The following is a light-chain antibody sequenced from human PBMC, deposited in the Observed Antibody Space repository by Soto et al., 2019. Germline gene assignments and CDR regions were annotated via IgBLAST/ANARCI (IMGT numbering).Light chain of an antibody. CDR2: ATS. J-gene: IGKJ1*01. CDR3: QQTYSTLGT. Sequence: DIQMTQSPSSLSASVGDRVTITCRASQSISGYLNWYQQKPGKAPKLLIYATSSLQSGVPSRFSGSRSGTDFTLTISSLQPADFATYYCQQTYSTLGTFGQGTKVEIK. CDR1: QSISGY. V-gene: IGKV1-39*01.